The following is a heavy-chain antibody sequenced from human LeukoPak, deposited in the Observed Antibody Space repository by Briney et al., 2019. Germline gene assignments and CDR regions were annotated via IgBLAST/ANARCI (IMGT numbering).Heavy chain of an antibody. V-gene: IGHV3-33*08. J-gene: IGHJ4*02. Sequence: GGSLRLSCAASGFTFSSYGMHWVRQAPGKGLEWVAVIWFDGSNKYYADSVKGRFTISRDNARDSLFLQMNSLRAEDTAVYYCARGDMVVVSAATYPFDYWGQGTLVAVSS. CDR2: IWFDGSNK. CDR1: GFTFSSYG. CDR3: ARGDMVVVSAATYPFDY. D-gene: IGHD2-2*01.